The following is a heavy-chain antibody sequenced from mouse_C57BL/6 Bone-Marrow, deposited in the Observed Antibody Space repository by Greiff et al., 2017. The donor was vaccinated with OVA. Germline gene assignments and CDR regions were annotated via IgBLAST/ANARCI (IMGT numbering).Heavy chain of an antibody. CDR3: ASLFITTTFDY. D-gene: IGHD1-1*01. CDR2: INPNNGGT. J-gene: IGHJ2*01. Sequence: EVQLQQSGPELVKPGASVKISCKASGYTFPDYYMNWVKQSHGKSLEWIGDINPNNGGTSYNQKFKGKATLTVDKSSSTAYMELRSLTSEDSAVYYCASLFITTTFDYWGQGTTLTVSS. V-gene: IGHV1-26*01. CDR1: GYTFPDYY.